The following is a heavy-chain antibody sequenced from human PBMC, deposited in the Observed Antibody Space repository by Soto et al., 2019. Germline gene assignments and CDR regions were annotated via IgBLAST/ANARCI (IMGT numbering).Heavy chain of an antibody. CDR3: ARGGLDYDFWSGYKNWFDP. V-gene: IGHV4-30-4*01. CDR2: IYYSGST. CDR1: GGSISSGDYY. J-gene: IGHJ5*02. D-gene: IGHD3-3*01. Sequence: LSLTCTVSGGSISSGDYYWSWIRQPPGKGLEWIGYIYYSGSTYYNPSLKSRVTISVDTSKNQFSLKLSSVTAADTAVYYCARGGLDYDFWSGYKNWFDPWGQGTLVTVSS.